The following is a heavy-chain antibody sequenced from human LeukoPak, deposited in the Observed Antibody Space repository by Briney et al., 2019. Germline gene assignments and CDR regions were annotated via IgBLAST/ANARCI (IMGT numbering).Heavy chain of an antibody. CDR2: IWYGGSNK. V-gene: IGHV3-33*08. Sequence: GGSLRLSCAASGFTFSSYGMHWVRQAPGKGLEWVAVIWYGGSNKYYADSAKGRFTISRDNSKNTLYLQMNSLRAEDTAVYYCARERAPVYYYYYYMDVWGKGTTVTVSS. CDR1: GFTFSSYG. CDR3: ARERAPVYYYYYYMDV. J-gene: IGHJ6*03.